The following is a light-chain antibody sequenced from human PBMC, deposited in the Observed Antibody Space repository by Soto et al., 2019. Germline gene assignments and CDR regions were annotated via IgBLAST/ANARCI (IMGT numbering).Light chain of an antibody. CDR2: DAS. Sequence: EIVLTQSPATLSLSPGERATLSCRASQSVSSYLAWYQQKPGQAPRLLIYDASNRATGIPARFSGSGSGTDFTLTISSLEPEDFAVYYCHFGVTFGQGTRLEIK. J-gene: IGKJ5*01. CDR3: HFGVT. V-gene: IGKV3-11*01. CDR1: QSVSSY.